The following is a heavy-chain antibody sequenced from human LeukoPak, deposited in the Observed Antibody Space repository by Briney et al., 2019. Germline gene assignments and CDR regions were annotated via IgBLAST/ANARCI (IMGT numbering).Heavy chain of an antibody. D-gene: IGHD1-14*01. CDR1: GYTFTSYY. CDR2: INPNDGST. J-gene: IGHJ4*02. CDR3: ARGNPPYYFNY. Sequence: ASVKVSCKASGYTFTSYYMHWVRQAPGQGLEWMGLINPNDGSTTYAQKFQGRVTMTRDTSTSTVYMNLSSLRSEDTAVYSCARGNPPYYFNYWGQGTLVTVSS. V-gene: IGHV1-46*01.